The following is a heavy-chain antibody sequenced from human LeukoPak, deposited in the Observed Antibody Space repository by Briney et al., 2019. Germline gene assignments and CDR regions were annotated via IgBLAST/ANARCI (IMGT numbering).Heavy chain of an antibody. Sequence: SETLSLTCTVSGYSISSGYYWSWIRQPAGKGLEWIGRIYTSGSTNYNPSLKSRVTISVDTSKNQFSLKLSSVTAADTAVYYCARDSTDLKRYWPKGGGRGDYYYYYMDVWGKGTTVTISS. J-gene: IGHJ6*03. CDR3: ARDSTDLKRYWPKGGGRGDYYYYYMDV. V-gene: IGHV4-61*02. CDR2: IYTSGST. D-gene: IGHD3-10*01. CDR1: GYSISSGYY.